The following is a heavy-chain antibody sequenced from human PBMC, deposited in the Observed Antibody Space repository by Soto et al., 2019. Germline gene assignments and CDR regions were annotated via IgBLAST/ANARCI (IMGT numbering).Heavy chain of an antibody. D-gene: IGHD6-13*01. Sequence: EVQLLESGGGLVQPGGSLRLSCAASGFTFSSYAMSWVRQAPGKGLEWVSAISGRGGSTYYADSVKGRFTISRDNTRNTLYLQMNSLRAEDTAVYYCAKDSVAAAGNWFDPWGQGTLVTVSS. CDR1: GFTFSSYA. CDR2: ISGRGGST. J-gene: IGHJ5*02. V-gene: IGHV3-23*01. CDR3: AKDSVAAAGNWFDP.